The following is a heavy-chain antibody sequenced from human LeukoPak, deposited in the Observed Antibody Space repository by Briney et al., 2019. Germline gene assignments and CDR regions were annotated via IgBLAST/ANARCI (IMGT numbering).Heavy chain of an antibody. Sequence: GGSLINSGETSGFTGGDYAMHLGRPVPGKGLELVSGISGNSGSIGYADSVKGRFIISRDNAKKSPSLQMHSLTTEDTALYYCVRDVLRVVLYSYGMDVWGQGTTVTVSS. J-gene: IGHJ6*02. CDR2: ISGNSGSI. V-gene: IGHV3-9*01. CDR1: GFTGGDYA. CDR3: VRDVLRVVLYSYGMDV. D-gene: IGHD2-15*01.